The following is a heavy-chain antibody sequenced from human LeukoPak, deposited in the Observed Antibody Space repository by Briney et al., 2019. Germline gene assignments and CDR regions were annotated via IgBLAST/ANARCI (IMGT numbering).Heavy chain of an antibody. Sequence: PGGSLRLSCAASGFTFSNAWMTWVRQAPGQGLEWVSAISGSGGSTYYADSVKGRFTISRDNSKNTLYLQMNSLRAEDTAVYHCAKGNLYNWFDPWGQGTLVTVSS. CDR2: ISGSGGST. D-gene: IGHD1-7*01. CDR3: AKGNLYNWFDP. V-gene: IGHV3-23*01. J-gene: IGHJ5*02. CDR1: GFTFSNAW.